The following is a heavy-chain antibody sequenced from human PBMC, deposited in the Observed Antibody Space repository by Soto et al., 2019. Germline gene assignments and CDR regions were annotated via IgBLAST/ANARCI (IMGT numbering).Heavy chain of an antibody. V-gene: IGHV4-31*03. CDR2: IYYSGGT. CDR1: GDSSSSGGYY. Sequence: SETLSLTCTVSGDSSSSGGYYWSWIRQHPGKGLEWIGYIYYSGGTYYNPSLKSRVTISVDTSKNQFSLKLSSMTAADTAVYYCARDRGALGMDVWGQWTTVTVSS. J-gene: IGHJ6*02. CDR3: ARDRGALGMDV. D-gene: IGHD3-10*01.